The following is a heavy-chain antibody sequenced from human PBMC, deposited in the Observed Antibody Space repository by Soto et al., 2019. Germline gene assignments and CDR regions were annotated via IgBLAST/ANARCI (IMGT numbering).Heavy chain of an antibody. J-gene: IGHJ4*02. CDR1: GGTFSSYA. CDR3: ATLGYCSSTSCRIAVAGRYYFDY. D-gene: IGHD2-2*01. Sequence: SVKVSCKASGGTFSSYAISWVRQAPGQGLEWMGGIIPIFGTANYAQKFQGRVTSTADESTSTAYMELSSLRSEDTAVYYCATLGYCSSTSCRIAVAGRYYFDYWGQGTLVTVSS. CDR2: IIPIFGTA. V-gene: IGHV1-69*13.